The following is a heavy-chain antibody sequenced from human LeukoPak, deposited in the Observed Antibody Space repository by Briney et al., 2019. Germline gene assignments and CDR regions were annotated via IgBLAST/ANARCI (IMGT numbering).Heavy chain of an antibody. V-gene: IGHV4-4*02. D-gene: IGHD3-22*01. Sequence: PSETLSLTCAVSGGSISSSNWWSWVRQPPGKGLEWIGEIYHSGSTNYNPSLKSRVTISVDKSKNQFSLKLSSVTAADTAVYYCARSLAVGWSSYYYDSSGPGDYWGQGTLVTVSS. CDR3: ARSLAVGWSSYYYDSSGPGDY. CDR1: GGSISSSNW. CDR2: IYHSGST. J-gene: IGHJ4*02.